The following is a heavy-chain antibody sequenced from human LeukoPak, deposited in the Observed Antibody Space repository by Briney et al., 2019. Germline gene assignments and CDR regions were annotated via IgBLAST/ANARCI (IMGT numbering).Heavy chain of an antibody. D-gene: IGHD2-15*01. J-gene: IGHJ4*02. CDR3: ARLGGRFDY. V-gene: IGHV4-34*01. CDR1: GGSFSGYY. CDR2: INHSGST. Sequence: SGTLSLTCAVYGGSFSGYYWSWIREPPGKGLEWIGEINHSGSTNYNPSLKSRVTISVDTSKNQFSLKLSSVTAADTAVYYCARLGGRFDYWGQGTLVTVSS.